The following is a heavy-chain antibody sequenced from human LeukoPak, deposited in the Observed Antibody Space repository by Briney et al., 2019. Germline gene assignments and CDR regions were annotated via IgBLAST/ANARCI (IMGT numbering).Heavy chain of an antibody. D-gene: IGHD3-10*01. CDR1: GYTFTSYG. CDR2: ISAYNGNT. CDR3: ARGRWFGELLSSGFDY. Sequence: ASVKVSCKASGYTFTSYGISWVRQVPGQGLEWMGWISAYNGNTNYAQKLQGRVTMTTDTSTSTASMELRSLRSDDTAVYYCARGRWFGELLSSGFDYWGQGTLVTVSS. V-gene: IGHV1-18*01. J-gene: IGHJ4*02.